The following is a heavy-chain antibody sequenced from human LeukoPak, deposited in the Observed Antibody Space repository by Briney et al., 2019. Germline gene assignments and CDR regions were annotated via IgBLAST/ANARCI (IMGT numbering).Heavy chain of an antibody. V-gene: IGHV4-38-2*02. D-gene: IGHD2-2*01. Sequence: SETLSLTCTVSGYSISSGYYWGWIRQPPGKGLEWIGSIYHSGSTYYNPSLKSRVTISVDTSKNQFSLKLSSVTAADTAVYYCARGARSVCSSTSCYGDNWFDPWGQGTLVTASS. CDR3: ARGARSVCSSTSCYGDNWFDP. CDR1: GYSISSGYY. CDR2: IYHSGST. J-gene: IGHJ5*02.